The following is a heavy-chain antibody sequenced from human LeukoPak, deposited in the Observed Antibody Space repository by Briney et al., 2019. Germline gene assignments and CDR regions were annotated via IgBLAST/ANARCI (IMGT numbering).Heavy chain of an antibody. J-gene: IGHJ5*02. D-gene: IGHD1-26*01. CDR1: GFTFSGHA. Sequence: GGSLRLSCAASGFTFSGHAMGWVRQAPGKGLEWVANIKQDGSEKYYVDSVKGRFTISRDNAKNSLYLQMNSLRAEDTAVYYCARGVGATAWGQGTLVTVSS. CDR2: IKQDGSEK. V-gene: IGHV3-7*01. CDR3: ARGVGATA.